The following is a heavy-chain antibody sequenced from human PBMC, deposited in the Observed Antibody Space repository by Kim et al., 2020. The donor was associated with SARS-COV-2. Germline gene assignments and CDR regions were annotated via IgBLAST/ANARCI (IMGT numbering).Heavy chain of an antibody. V-gene: IGHV1-18*01. CDR1: GYTFTSYG. CDR3: ARKEVSVGYFDWFDYFDY. CDR2: ISAYNGNT. Sequence: ASVKVSCKASGYTFTSYGISWVRQAPGQGLEWVGWISAYNGNTNYAQKLQGRVTMTTDTSTSTAYMELRSLRSDDTAVYYCARKEVSVGYFDWFDYFDYWGQGTLVTVSS. D-gene: IGHD3-9*01. J-gene: IGHJ4*02.